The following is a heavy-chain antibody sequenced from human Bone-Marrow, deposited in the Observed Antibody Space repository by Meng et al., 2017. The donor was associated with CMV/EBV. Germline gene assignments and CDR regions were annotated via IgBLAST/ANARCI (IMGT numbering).Heavy chain of an antibody. V-gene: IGHV1-69*10. CDR1: GGTFSSYA. J-gene: IGHJ6*02. Sequence: SVKVSCKASGGTFSSYAISWVRQAPGQGLEWMGGIIPILGIANYAQKFQGRVTITADKSTSTAYLELSSLRSEDTAVYYCARSYDFWSGYYQINYYYGMDVWGQGTTVTVSS. CDR2: IIPILGIA. D-gene: IGHD3-3*01. CDR3: ARSYDFWSGYYQINYYYGMDV.